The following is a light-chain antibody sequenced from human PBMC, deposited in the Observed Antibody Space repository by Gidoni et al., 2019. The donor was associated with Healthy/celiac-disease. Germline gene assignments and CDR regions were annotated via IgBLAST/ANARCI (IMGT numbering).Light chain of an antibody. CDR3: QQFNSYPHT. CDR2: DAS. J-gene: IGKJ1*01. Sequence: AIQLTQSPSSLSASVGDRVTITCRASQGISSALAWYQQKPGKAPKLLIYDASSLESGVPSRFSGSGSGTDFTLTISSLQPEDFATYYCQQFNSYPHTFXQXTKVEIK. CDR1: QGISSA. V-gene: IGKV1-13*02.